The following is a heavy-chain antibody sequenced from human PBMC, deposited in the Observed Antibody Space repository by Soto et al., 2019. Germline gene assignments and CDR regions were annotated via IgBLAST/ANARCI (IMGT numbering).Heavy chain of an antibody. CDR1: GGSISSYY. CDR3: ARALDSSLDY. J-gene: IGHJ4*02. V-gene: IGHV4-59*01. Sequence: SETLSLTCTVSGGSISSYYWILIRQPPGKGLEWIGYIYYSGSTNYNPSLKSRVTISVDTSKNQFSLKLSSVTAADTAVYYCARALDSSLDYWGQGTLVTVSS. D-gene: IGHD6-13*01. CDR2: IYYSGST.